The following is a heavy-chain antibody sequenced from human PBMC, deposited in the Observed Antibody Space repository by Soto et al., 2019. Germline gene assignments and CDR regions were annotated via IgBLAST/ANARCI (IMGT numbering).Heavy chain of an antibody. D-gene: IGHD2-2*01. Sequence: QVQLVQSGAEVKKPGASVKVSCKASGYDFSSYGISWVRQAPGQGLEWMGWISASNGNRDYAQQFQGRVTMTSDTSRTPAYMELRSLRSDDTVVYYCVRDPQRNDYWGQGTLVNVSS. CDR2: ISASNGNR. J-gene: IGHJ4*02. CDR1: GYDFSSYG. CDR3: VRDPQRNDY. V-gene: IGHV1-18*04.